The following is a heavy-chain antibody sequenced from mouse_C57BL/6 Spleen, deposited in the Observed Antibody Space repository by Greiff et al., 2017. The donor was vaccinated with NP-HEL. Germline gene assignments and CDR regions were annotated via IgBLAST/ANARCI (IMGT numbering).Heavy chain of an antibody. CDR2: IDPSDSYT. Sequence: QVQLQQPGAELVRPGTSVKLSCKASGYTFTSYWMHWVKQRPGQGLEWIGVIDPSDSYTNYNQKFKGKSTLTVDKSSSTAYMQLSSLTSEDSAVYYCARFSSWYFDVWGTGTTVTVSS. V-gene: IGHV1-59*01. CDR1: GYTFTSYW. CDR3: ARFSSWYFDV. D-gene: IGHD1-1*01. J-gene: IGHJ1*03.